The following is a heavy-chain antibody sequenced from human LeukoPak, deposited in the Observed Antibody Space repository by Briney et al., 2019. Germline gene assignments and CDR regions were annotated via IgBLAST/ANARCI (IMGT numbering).Heavy chain of an antibody. J-gene: IGHJ6*02. CDR2: IKQDGSEK. CDR1: GFTFSSYW. V-gene: IGHV3-7*01. Sequence: SGGSLRLSCAASGFTFSSYWMSWVRQAPGKGLEWVANIKQDGSEKYYVDSVKGRFTISRDNAKNSLYLQMNSLRAEDTAVYYCARGGYYYGSGSRYYYYYGMDVWGQGTTVTVSS. D-gene: IGHD3-10*01. CDR3: ARGGYYYGSGSRYYYYYGMDV.